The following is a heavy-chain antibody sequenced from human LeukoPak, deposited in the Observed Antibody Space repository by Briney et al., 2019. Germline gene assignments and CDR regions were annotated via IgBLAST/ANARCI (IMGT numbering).Heavy chain of an antibody. CDR3: ARGPYYGSGSHFSYYGMDV. D-gene: IGHD3-10*01. V-gene: IGHV3-23*01. CDR1: GFTFSTYA. CDR2: ISTGGDTI. J-gene: IGHJ6*02. Sequence: GGSLRLSCAASGFTFSTYAMSWVRQAPGKGLEWVSAISTGGDTIYYADSVKGRFTVSRDNSKNTVYVEMNSLRAEDTALYYCARGPYYGSGSHFSYYGMDVWGQGTTVTVSS.